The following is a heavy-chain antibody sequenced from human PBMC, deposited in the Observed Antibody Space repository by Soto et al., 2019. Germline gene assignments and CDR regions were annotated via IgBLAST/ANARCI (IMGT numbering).Heavy chain of an antibody. CDR1: GYTFNRYG. D-gene: IGHD3-10*01. CDR3: AREGYYGSGSADY. J-gene: IGHJ4*02. V-gene: IGHV1-18*01. CDR2: ISAYNGNT. Sequence: QVQLVQSGAEVKKPGASVKVSCKASGYTFNRYGISWVRQAPGQGLEWMGWISAYNGNTNYAHKLQGRVTMTTDKSRSTVYMERRSLRSDDTAVYYCAREGYYGSGSADYWGQGTLVTVSS.